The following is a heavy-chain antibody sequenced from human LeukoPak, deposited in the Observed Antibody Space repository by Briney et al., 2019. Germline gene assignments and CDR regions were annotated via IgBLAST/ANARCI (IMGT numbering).Heavy chain of an antibody. Sequence: SEALSLTCIVSGGSISSGGFYWSWIRQPPGKGLEWIGYIYYSGSTNYNPSLKSRVTISVDTSKNQFSLKLRSVTAADTAVYYCASHGRYSGYASDAFDIWGQGTLVTVSS. J-gene: IGHJ3*02. CDR1: GGSISSGGFY. D-gene: IGHD5-12*01. CDR2: IYYSGST. V-gene: IGHV4-61*08. CDR3: ASHGRYSGYASDAFDI.